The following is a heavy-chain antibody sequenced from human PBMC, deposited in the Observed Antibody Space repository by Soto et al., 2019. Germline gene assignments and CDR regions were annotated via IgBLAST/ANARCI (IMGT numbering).Heavy chain of an antibody. D-gene: IGHD3-9*01. CDR2: IIPIFGTA. J-gene: IGHJ6*02. CDR1: GGTFSSYA. Sequence: GASVKVSCKASGGTFSSYASSWVRQAPGQGLEWMGGIIPIFGTANYAQKFQGRVTITADESTSTAYMELSSLRSEDTAVYYCAKDDIPPNYYYGMDVWGQGTTVTVSS. V-gene: IGHV1-69*13. CDR3: AKDDIPPNYYYGMDV.